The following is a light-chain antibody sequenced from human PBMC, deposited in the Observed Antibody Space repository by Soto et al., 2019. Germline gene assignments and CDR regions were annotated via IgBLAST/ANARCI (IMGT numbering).Light chain of an antibody. V-gene: IGLV2-8*01. CDR3: SSYAGSSNV. Sequence: QSALTQPPSASGSPGQSVAISCTGTSSDVGGYNYVSWYQQHPGKAPKLMIYEVNKRPSGVPDRFSGSKSGNTASLTVSGLQAEDEAYYYCSSYAGSSNVVGTGTKLTVL. J-gene: IGLJ1*01. CDR2: EVN. CDR1: SSDVGGYNY.